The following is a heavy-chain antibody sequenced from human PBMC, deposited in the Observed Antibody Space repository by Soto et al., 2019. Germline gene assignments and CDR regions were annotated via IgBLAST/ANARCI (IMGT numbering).Heavy chain of an antibody. CDR1: GFTFSSYA. D-gene: IGHD3-10*01. CDR3: ARGYAMVRGPEGWLGWFDP. Sequence: QVQLVESGGGVVQPGRSLRLSCAASGFTFSSYAMHWVRQAPGKGLEWVAVISYDGSNKYYADSVKGRFTISRDNSKNPLYLQMNSLRAEDTAVYYCARGYAMVRGPEGWLGWFDPWGRGTLVTVSS. V-gene: IGHV3-30-3*01. CDR2: ISYDGSNK. J-gene: IGHJ5*02.